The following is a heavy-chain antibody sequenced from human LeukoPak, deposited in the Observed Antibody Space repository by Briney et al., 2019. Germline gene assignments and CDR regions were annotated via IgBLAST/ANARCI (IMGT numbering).Heavy chain of an antibody. J-gene: IGHJ4*02. CDR3: ATAHPKFGAALDY. V-gene: IGHV1-24*01. D-gene: IGHD3-10*01. CDR1: GYTLTELS. Sequence: ASVKVSCKVSGYTLTELSMHWVRQAPGKGHEWMGGFDPEDGETIYAQKFQGRVTMTEDTSTDTAYMELSSLRSEDTAVYYCATAHPKFGAALDYWGQGTLVTVSS. CDR2: FDPEDGET.